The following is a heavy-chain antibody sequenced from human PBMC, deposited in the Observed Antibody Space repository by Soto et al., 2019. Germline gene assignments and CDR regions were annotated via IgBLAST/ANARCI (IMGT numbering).Heavy chain of an antibody. CDR2: IDWDEDK. CDR3: ARIGKHDHGDYYFDY. D-gene: IGHD4-17*01. J-gene: IGHJ4*02. CDR1: EFSLSTSGMC. Sequence: ANPTQTLTLTCTFSEFSLSTSGMCVSWIRQPPGKALEWLALIDWDEDKYYSTSLKTRLTISKDTPKNQVALTVTHMDPVDTPKSYRARIGKHDHGDYYFDYCGQGTRVTVS. V-gene: IGHV2-70*01.